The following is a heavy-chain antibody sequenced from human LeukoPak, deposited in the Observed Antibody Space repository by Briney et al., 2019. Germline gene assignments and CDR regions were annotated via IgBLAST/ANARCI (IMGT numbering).Heavy chain of an antibody. CDR3: ARERRYYDILTGYFDAFDI. CDR2: ISSSSSYI. CDR1: GFTFSSYS. J-gene: IGHJ3*02. V-gene: IGHV3-21*01. Sequence: PGGSLRLSGAASGFTFSSYSMNWVRQAPGKGLEWVSSISSSSSYIFYADSVKGRFTISRDNAKNSLYLQMNSLRAEDTAVYYCARERRYYDILTGYFDAFDIWGQRTMVTVSS. D-gene: IGHD3-9*01.